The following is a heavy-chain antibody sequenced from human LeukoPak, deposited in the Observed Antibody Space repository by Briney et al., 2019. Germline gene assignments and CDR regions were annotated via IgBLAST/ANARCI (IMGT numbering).Heavy chain of an antibody. CDR3: ARAGYTEYQLRFDP. CDR1: GGSFSGYY. Sequence: SETLSLTCAVYGGSFSGYYWSWIRQPPGRGLEWIGEINHSGSTNYNPSLKSRVTISVDTSKNQFSLKLSSVTAADTAVYYCARAGYTEYQLRFDPWGQGTLVTVSS. V-gene: IGHV4-34*01. J-gene: IGHJ5*02. CDR2: INHSGST. D-gene: IGHD2-2*01.